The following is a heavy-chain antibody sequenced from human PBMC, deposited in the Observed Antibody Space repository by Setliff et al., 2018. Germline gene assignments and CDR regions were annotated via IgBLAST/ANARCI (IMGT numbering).Heavy chain of an antibody. CDR1: AFSLNISGVG. V-gene: IGHV2-5*02. CDR2: IYWDDDK. CDR3: ARTFYYDDSGSNRLLYYFDY. J-gene: IGHJ4*02. D-gene: IGHD3-22*01. Sequence: SGPTLVNPTQTLTLTCTFSAFSLNISGVGVGWIRQPPGKALEWLALIYWDDDKRYSPSLKSRVTITKDTSKNQVVLTMTGMDPVDAATYYCARTFYYDDSGSNRLLYYFDYWGQGALVTVSS.